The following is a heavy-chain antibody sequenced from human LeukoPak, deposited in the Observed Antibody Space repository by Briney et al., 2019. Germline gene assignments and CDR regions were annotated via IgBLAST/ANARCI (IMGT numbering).Heavy chain of an antibody. D-gene: IGHD6-19*01. CDR2: IYSGGST. J-gene: IGHJ4*02. CDR3: TTSGWWGYFDY. V-gene: IGHV3-66*01. CDR1: GFTVSSNY. Sequence: GGSLRLSCAASGFTVSSNYMSWVRQAPGKGLEWVSIIYSGGSTYYADSVRGRFTISRDNSKNTLYLLMNSLRAEDTAVYYCTTSGWWGYFDYWGQGTLVTVSS.